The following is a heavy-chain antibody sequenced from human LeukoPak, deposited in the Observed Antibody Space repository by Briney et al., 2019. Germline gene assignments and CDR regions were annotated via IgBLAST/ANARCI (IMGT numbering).Heavy chain of an antibody. CDR3: ARVGIDSGSFADFDY. J-gene: IGHJ4*02. Sequence: SETLSLTCTVSGYSISSDYYWDWIRQPPGKGLEWIGSIYHSGSTYYNPSLKSRVTISVDTSKDQFSLKLSSVTAADTAVYFCARVGIDSGSFADFDYWGQGTLVTVSS. CDR1: GYSISSDYY. V-gene: IGHV4-38-2*02. CDR2: IYHSGST. D-gene: IGHD1-26*01.